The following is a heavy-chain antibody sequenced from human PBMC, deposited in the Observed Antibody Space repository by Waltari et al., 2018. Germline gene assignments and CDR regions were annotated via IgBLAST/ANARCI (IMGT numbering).Heavy chain of an antibody. J-gene: IGHJ4*02. CDR2: INPNSGGT. CDR1: GYTYTGSY. Sequence: QVQLVQSGAEVKKPGASVKVSCKASGYTYTGSYMHWVRQAPGQGLEWMGRINPNSGGTNYAQKFQGRVTMTRDTSISTAYMELSRLRSDDTAVYYCARSAIAAAARPLEYWGQGTLVTVSS. CDR3: ARSAIAAAARPLEY. D-gene: IGHD6-13*01. V-gene: IGHV1-2*06.